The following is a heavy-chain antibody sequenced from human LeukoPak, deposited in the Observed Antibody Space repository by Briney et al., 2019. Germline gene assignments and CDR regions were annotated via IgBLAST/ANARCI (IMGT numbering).Heavy chain of an antibody. Sequence: SETLSLTCTVSGGSISSSIYYWGWIRQPPGEGLEWVGTIFYSGSTYYNPSLKSRVTISVDKSKNQFSLKLSSVTAADTAVYYCAREYYYDSSGYFDYWGQGTLVTVSS. V-gene: IGHV4-39*07. CDR1: GGSISSSIYY. CDR2: IFYSGST. D-gene: IGHD3-22*01. CDR3: AREYYYDSSGYFDY. J-gene: IGHJ4*02.